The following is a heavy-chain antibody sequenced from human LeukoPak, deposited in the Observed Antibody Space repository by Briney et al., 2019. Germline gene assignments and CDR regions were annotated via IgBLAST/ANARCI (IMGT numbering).Heavy chain of an antibody. V-gene: IGHV4-39*07. D-gene: IGHD3-10*01. CDR2: IYYSGST. CDR1: GGSISSSSYY. Sequence: PSETLSLTCTVSGGSISSSSYYWGWIRQPPGKGLEWIGSIYYSGSTYYNPSLKSRVTISVDTSKNQFSLKLSSVTAADTAVYYCARAWFGASYYYYYGMDVWGQGTTVTVSS. J-gene: IGHJ6*02. CDR3: ARAWFGASYYYYYGMDV.